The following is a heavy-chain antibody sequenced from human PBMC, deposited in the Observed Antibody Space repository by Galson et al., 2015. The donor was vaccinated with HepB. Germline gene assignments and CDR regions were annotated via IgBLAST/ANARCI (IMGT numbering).Heavy chain of an antibody. V-gene: IGHV3-30-3*01. D-gene: IGHD6-25*01. J-gene: IGHJ6*02. CDR1: GFTFSSYA. Sequence: SLRLSCAASGFTFSSYAMHWVRQAPGKGLEWVAVISYDGSNKYYADSVKGRFTISRDNSKNTLYLQMNSLRAEDTAVYYCARGGRPYYYYYGMDVWGQGTTVTVSS. CDR2: ISYDGSNK. CDR3: ARGGRPYYYYYGMDV.